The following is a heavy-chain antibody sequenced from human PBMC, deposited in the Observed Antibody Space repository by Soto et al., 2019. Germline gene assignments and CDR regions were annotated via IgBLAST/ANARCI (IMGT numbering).Heavy chain of an antibody. Sequence: ASVKVSCKASGYSFTTYYIHWVRQAPGQGLEWMGIIDPSSGSATYTQKFRGRVTMARDTSTSTVYMELSSLRSEDTAVYYCARPQPSDVYNYYYKYGMDVWGQGTTVTVSS. J-gene: IGHJ6*02. CDR1: GYSFTTYY. D-gene: IGHD1-20*01. CDR3: ARPQPSDVYNYYYKYGMDV. V-gene: IGHV1-46*01. CDR2: IDPSSGSA.